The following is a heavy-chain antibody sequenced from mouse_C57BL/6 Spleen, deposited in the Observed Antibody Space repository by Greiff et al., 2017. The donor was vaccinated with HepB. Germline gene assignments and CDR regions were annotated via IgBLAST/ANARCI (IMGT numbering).Heavy chain of an antibody. J-gene: IGHJ1*03. CDR3: VRRGGDHCYFDV. V-gene: IGHV10-1*01. CDR2: ISSKSNNYAT. Sequence: EMQLLQSGGGLVQPKASLKLSCAASGFSFNTYAMNWVRQAPGKGLEWVARISSKSNNYATYYADSVKDRFTISRDDSESMLYLQMTNLKTEDTAMYYCVRRGGDHCYFDVWGKGTPVTVSS. CDR1: GFSFNTYA.